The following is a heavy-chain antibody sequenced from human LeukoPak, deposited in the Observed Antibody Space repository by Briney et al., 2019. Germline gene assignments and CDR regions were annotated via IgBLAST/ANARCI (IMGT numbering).Heavy chain of an antibody. CDR2: INPSGGST. V-gene: IGHV1-46*01. J-gene: IGHJ4*02. Sequence: ASVKVSCKASGYTFTSYYMHWVRQAPGQGLEWMGIINPSGGSTSYAQKFQGRVTMTRDTSTSTDYMELSSLRSEDTAVYYCAREGPNDILTGYSLPFDYWGQGTLVSVSS. D-gene: IGHD3-9*01. CDR1: GYTFTSYY. CDR3: AREGPNDILTGYSLPFDY.